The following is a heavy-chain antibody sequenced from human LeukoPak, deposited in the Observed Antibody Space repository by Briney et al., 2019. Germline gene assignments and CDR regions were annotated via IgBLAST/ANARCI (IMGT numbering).Heavy chain of an antibody. CDR2: INHSGST. Sequence: SETLSLTCTVSGGSISSGSYYWSWIRQPPGKGLEWIGEINHSGSTNYNPSLKSRVTISVDTSKNQFSLKLSSVTAADTAVYYCATSITGTTYLGYWAQGTLVTVSS. V-gene: IGHV4-39*07. D-gene: IGHD1-14*01. J-gene: IGHJ4*02. CDR1: GGSISSGSYY. CDR3: ATSITGTTYLGY.